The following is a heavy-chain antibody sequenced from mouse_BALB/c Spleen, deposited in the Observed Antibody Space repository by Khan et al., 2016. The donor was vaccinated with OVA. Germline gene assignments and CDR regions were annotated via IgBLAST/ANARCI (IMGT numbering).Heavy chain of an antibody. D-gene: IGHD2-4*01. CDR1: GYTFTSYW. Sequence: QVQLQQPGAELVKPGASVKLSCKASGYTFTSYWMHWVKQRPGQGLEWIGEINPSNGRTNYNEKFKSKATLTVDKSSNTAYMQLSSLTSEDSAVYYCARSTRSTTEFAYWGQGTLVTVSA. J-gene: IGHJ3*01. CDR3: ARSTRSTTEFAY. V-gene: IGHV1S81*02. CDR2: INPSNGRT.